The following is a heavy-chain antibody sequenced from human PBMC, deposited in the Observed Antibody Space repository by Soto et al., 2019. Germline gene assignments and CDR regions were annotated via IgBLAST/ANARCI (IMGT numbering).Heavy chain of an antibody. D-gene: IGHD5-12*01. J-gene: IGHJ4*02. Sequence: SETLSLTCTVSGGSISSGDYYWSWIRQPPGKGLEWIGEINHSGSTNYNPSLKSRVTISVDTSKNQFSLKLSSVTAADTAVYYCARVIYVKWLRYHIDYWGQGTLVTVSS. CDR3: ARVIYVKWLRYHIDY. CDR1: GGSISSGDYY. CDR2: INHSGST. V-gene: IGHV4-39*07.